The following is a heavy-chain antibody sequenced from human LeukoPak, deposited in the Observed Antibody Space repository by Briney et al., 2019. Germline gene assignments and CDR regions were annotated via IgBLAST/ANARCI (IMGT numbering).Heavy chain of an antibody. D-gene: IGHD6-13*01. CDR1: GFTVSSNY. V-gene: IGHV3-66*01. CDR2: LYSGGNT. Sequence: GGSLRLSCAASGFTVSSNYMGWVRQAPGKGLEWVSVLYSGGNTYYADSVKGRFTISRDNSKNTLYLQMNSLRAEDTAVYYCATSPATGNIYFDLWGRGTPVTVSS. J-gene: IGHJ2*01. CDR3: ATSPATGNIYFDL.